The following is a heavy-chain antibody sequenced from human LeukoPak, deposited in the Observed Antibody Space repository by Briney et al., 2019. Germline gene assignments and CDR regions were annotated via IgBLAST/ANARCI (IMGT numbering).Heavy chain of an antibody. D-gene: IGHD1-26*01. Sequence: GGCLRLSCATSGLTFRTTWMHWVRQAPGKGLMWVSRMNGEGTTIDYADSVKGRFTISRDNAKNTLYLQMNSLRAEDTAVYYCARVPDSGSAIDYWGQGTLVTVSS. J-gene: IGHJ4*02. V-gene: IGHV3-74*01. CDR2: MNGEGTTI. CDR3: ARVPDSGSAIDY. CDR1: GLTFRTTW.